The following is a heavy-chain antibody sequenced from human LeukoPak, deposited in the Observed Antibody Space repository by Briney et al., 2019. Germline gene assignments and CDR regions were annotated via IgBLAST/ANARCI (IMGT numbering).Heavy chain of an antibody. Sequence: PSETLSLTCIVSGYSISSGFYWAWIRQPPGKGLEWIGTISHSGTTNYNPSLRSRVTISLDTSRNEFALNLGSVTAADTAVYYCARDMGVTAWGFGDYWGQGTLVTVSS. CDR2: ISHSGTT. CDR1: GYSISSGFY. D-gene: IGHD2-21*02. CDR3: ARDMGVTAWGFGDY. J-gene: IGHJ4*02. V-gene: IGHV4-38-2*02.